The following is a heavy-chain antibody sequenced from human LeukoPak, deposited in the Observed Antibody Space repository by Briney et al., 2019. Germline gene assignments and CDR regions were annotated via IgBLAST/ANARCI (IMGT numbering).Heavy chain of an antibody. J-gene: IGHJ5*02. V-gene: IGHV3-30*18. D-gene: IGHD3-3*01. CDR1: GFTFSSYG. CDR3: AKGLTIFGLPEGNWFDP. Sequence: GRSLRLSCAASGFTFSSYGMHWVRQAPGKGLEWVAVISYDGSNKYYADSVKGRSTISRDNSKNTLYLQMNSLRAEVTAVYYCAKGLTIFGLPEGNWFDPWGQGTLVTVSS. CDR2: ISYDGSNK.